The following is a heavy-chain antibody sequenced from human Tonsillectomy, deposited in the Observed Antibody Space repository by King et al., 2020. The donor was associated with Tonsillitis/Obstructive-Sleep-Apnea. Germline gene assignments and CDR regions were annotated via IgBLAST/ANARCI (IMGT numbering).Heavy chain of an antibody. D-gene: IGHD2-2*02. Sequence: VQLQQWGAGLLKPPETLSLTCAVYGGSFSGYYWSWIRQPPGKGLEWIGEINHSGSTNYNPSLKSRVTISVDTSKNQFSLKLSSVTAADTAVYYCARPSVGYCSSTSCYTNYYYYYMDVWGKGTTATVSS. V-gene: IGHV4-34*01. CDR3: ARPSVGYCSSTSCYTNYYYYYMDV. CDR2: INHSGST. CDR1: GGSFSGYY. J-gene: IGHJ6*03.